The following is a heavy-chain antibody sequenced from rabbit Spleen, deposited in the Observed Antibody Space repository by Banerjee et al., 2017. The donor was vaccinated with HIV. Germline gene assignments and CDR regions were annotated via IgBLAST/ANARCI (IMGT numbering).Heavy chain of an antibody. CDR2: AYAGSSGST. Sequence: QEQLVESGGGLVKPGASLTLTCKASGFSFNSGYDMCWVRQAPGKGLEWVACAYAGSSGSTYSATWAKGRFTISKTSSTTVTLQMTSLTAADTATYFCARDTSSSFSSYGMDLWGPGTLVTVS. CDR1: GFSFNSGYD. J-gene: IGHJ6*01. D-gene: IGHD1-1*01. V-gene: IGHV1S45*01. CDR3: ARDTSSSFSSYGMDL.